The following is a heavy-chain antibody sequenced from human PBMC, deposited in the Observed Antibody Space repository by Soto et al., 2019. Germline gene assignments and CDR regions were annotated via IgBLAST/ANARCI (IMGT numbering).Heavy chain of an antibody. CDR2: ISTQSGTT. CDR3: ARGGYKDS. Sequence: QVQLVQSGVGVKKPGASMKISCRTSGYTFTNYAINWVRQAPGQGLEWVAWISTQSGTTKYGQRLQGRVTVTTDTSTSTAYMELRNLRSDDTALYYCARGGYKDSWGQGTLVTVSS. V-gene: IGHV1-18*01. D-gene: IGHD5-12*01. J-gene: IGHJ4*02. CDR1: GYTFTNYA.